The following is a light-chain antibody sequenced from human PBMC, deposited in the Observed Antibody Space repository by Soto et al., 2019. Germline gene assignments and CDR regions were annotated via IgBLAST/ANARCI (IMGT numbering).Light chain of an antibody. J-gene: IGKJ1*01. CDR2: DVS. CDR1: QSVSNW. V-gene: IGKV1-5*01. Sequence: DIQMTQSPSTLSASVGERVTITCRASQSVSNWLAWYQQKPGKAPNLLIYDVSSLESGVPSRFSGSGSVTEFILTISSLQPDDFATYYCQQYDSYSWTFGQGTKVEMK. CDR3: QQYDSYSWT.